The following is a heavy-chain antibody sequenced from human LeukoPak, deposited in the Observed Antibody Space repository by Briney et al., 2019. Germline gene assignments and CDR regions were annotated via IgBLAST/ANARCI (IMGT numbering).Heavy chain of an antibody. J-gene: IGHJ6*03. V-gene: IGHV3-30*02. CDR2: IRYDGSNK. D-gene: IGHD3-16*01. Sequence: GGSLRLSCAASKFTFSSYGMHWVRQAPGKGLEWVAFIRYDGSNKYYADSVKGRFTVSRDNSKNTLSLQMNSLRAEDTAVYYCAKDRPELMISHYYMDVWGKGTTVTISS. CDR3: AKDRPELMISHYYMDV. CDR1: KFTFSSYG.